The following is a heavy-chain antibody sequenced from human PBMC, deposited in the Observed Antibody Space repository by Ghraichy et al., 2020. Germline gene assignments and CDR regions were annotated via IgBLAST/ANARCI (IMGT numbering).Heavy chain of an antibody. CDR2: ISWNSGSI. V-gene: IGHV3-9*01. CDR3: AKDKGDGGSSNWCLVY. J-gene: IGHJ4*02. D-gene: IGHD6-13*01. Sequence: GGSLRLSCAASGFTFDDYAMHWVRQAPGKGLEWVSGISWNSGSIGYADSVKGRFTISRDNAKNSLYLQMNSLRAEDTALYYCAKDKGDGGSSNWCLVYWGQGTLVTVSS. CDR1: GFTFDDYA.